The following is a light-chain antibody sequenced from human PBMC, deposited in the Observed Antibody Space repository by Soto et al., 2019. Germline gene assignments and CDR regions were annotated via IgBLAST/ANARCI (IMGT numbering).Light chain of an antibody. J-gene: IGLJ1*01. V-gene: IGLV3-21*02. CDR2: DGS. Sequence: SYELTQPPSLSVAPGQTARISCGGNNIGGESVHWYQQKPGQAPVLVVYDGSDRPSGIPERFSGSNSGNTATLTISRVEAGDEADYYCQVWDCGSGRVFGTGTKLTVL. CDR3: QVWDCGSGRV. CDR1: NIGGES.